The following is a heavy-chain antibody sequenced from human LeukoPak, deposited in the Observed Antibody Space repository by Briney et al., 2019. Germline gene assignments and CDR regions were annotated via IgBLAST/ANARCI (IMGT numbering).Heavy chain of an antibody. D-gene: IGHD2-21*01. J-gene: IGHJ6*02. Sequence: GGSLRLSCAASGFTVSGNYMSWVRQAPGKGLEWVSAITDSGGSTCYADSVKGRFTISRDNFKNTLYLQMNNLRADDTAVYYCAKDYISYYYYYGMDVWGQGTTVTVSS. V-gene: IGHV3-23*01. CDR2: ITDSGGST. CDR1: GFTVSGNY. CDR3: AKDYISYYYYYGMDV.